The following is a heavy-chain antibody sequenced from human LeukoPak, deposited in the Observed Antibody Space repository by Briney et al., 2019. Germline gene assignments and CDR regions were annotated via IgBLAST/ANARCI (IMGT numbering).Heavy chain of an antibody. CDR1: GFTFRSYW. J-gene: IGHJ4*02. Sequence: GSLRLSCAASGFTFRSYWTHWVRQVPGKGPVWVARINDDGSDTVYADSVKGRFTISRDDAKNMLFLQMNSLRGEDTAVYHCVRGGPSTWFWGQGTLVTVSS. CDR3: VRGGPSTWF. V-gene: IGHV3-74*01. CDR2: INDDGSDT. D-gene: IGHD3-22*01.